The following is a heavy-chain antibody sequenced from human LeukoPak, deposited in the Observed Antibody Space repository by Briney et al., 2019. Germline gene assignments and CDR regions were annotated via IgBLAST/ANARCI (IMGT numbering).Heavy chain of an antibody. Sequence: PGGSLRLSCAASGFTFSSYSMNWVRQAPGKGLEWVSAISGSGGSTYYADSVKGRFTISRDNSKNTLYLQMNSLRAEDTAVYYCAKDTSSSWTSIPFDYWGQGTLVTVSS. D-gene: IGHD6-13*01. J-gene: IGHJ4*02. CDR2: ISGSGGST. V-gene: IGHV3-23*01. CDR1: GFTFSSYS. CDR3: AKDTSSSWTSIPFDY.